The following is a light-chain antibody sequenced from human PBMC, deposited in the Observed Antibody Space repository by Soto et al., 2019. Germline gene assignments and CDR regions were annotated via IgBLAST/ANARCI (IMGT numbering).Light chain of an antibody. Sequence: QSVLTQPPSVSGSPGQSITISCTGTSSNVGAYNYDSWYQQYPGEAPKVIIYDVSHRPAGVSNRFSGSKSGNTASLTISGLATQDEAYYCCTSYTSATTDVFGTGTKLTVL. CDR2: DVS. CDR1: SSNVGAYNY. J-gene: IGLJ1*01. CDR3: TSYTSATTDV. V-gene: IGLV2-14*01.